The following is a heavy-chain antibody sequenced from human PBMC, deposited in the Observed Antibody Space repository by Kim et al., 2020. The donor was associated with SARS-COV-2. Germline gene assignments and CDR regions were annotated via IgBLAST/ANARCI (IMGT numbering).Heavy chain of an antibody. D-gene: IGHD1-26*01. Sequence: ASVKVSCKASGYTFTSYYMHWVRQAPGQGLEWMGIINPSGGSTSYAQKFQGRVTMTRDTSTSTVYMELSSLRSEDTAVYYCAARRGATTYYYYGMDVWGQGTTVTVSS. V-gene: IGHV1-46*01. CDR3: AARRGATTYYYYGMDV. CDR2: INPSGGST. CDR1: GYTFTSYY. J-gene: IGHJ6*02.